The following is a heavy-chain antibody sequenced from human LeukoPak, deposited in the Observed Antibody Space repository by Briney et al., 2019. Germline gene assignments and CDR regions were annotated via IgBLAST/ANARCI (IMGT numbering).Heavy chain of an antibody. J-gene: IGHJ4*02. CDR1: GYSFSTYR. V-gene: IGHV5-51*01. CDR2: VYPGDSES. D-gene: IGHD3-22*01. Sequence: GESLKTSCKGSGYSFSTYRIAWGRQMPGKGLEWMGIVYPGDSESRYSPSFQGQVTMSADKSINTAYLQWSSLKASDTAMYYCARHYYDTSGYFDYWGQGTLVTVSS. CDR3: ARHYYDTSGYFDY.